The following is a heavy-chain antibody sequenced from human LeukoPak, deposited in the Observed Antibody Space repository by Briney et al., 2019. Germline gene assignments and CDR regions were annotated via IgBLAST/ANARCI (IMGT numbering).Heavy chain of an antibody. CDR1: GFTFGDYA. D-gene: IGHD1-1*01. CDR2: IRSKAYGETA. Sequence: GGSLRLSCAASGFTFGDYAMSWIRQAPGKGLEWVGFIRSKAYGETADYAASVKGRFTISRDDSKAIAYLQMNSLKTEDTAVYHCTRDRGAYNLYDYWGQGTLVTVSS. V-gene: IGHV3-49*03. CDR3: TRDRGAYNLYDY. J-gene: IGHJ4*02.